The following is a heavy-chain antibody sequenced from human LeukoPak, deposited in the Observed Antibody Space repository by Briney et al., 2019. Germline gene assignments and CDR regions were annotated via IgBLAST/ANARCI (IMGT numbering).Heavy chain of an antibody. CDR1: GYSISSGYY. J-gene: IGHJ4*02. CDR2: IYHSGST. Sequence: SETLSLTCTVSGYSISSGYYWGWIRQPPGKGLEWIGSIYHSGSTYYNPSLKSRVTISVDTSKNQFSLKLSSVTAADTAVYYCARKYYDSSGYYRYWGQGTLVTVSS. V-gene: IGHV4-38-2*02. CDR3: ARKYYDSSGYYRY. D-gene: IGHD3-22*01.